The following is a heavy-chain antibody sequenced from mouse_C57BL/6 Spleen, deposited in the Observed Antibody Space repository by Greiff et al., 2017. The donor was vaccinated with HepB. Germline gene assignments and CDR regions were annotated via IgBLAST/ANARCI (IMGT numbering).Heavy chain of an antibody. CDR3: ARGILRRDWYFDV. J-gene: IGHJ1*03. CDR2: ISYDGSN. Sequence: ESGPGLVKPSQSLSLTCSVTGYSITSGYYWNWIRQFPGNKLEWMGYISYDGSNNYNPSLKNRISITRDTSKNQFFLKLNSVTTEDTATYDCARGILRRDWYFDVWGTGTTVTVSS. V-gene: IGHV3-6*01. CDR1: GYSITSGYY. D-gene: IGHD1-1*01.